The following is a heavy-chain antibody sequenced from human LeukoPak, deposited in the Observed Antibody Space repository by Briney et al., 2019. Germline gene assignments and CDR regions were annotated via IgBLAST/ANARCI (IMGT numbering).Heavy chain of an antibody. J-gene: IGHJ6*03. D-gene: IGHD3-10*01. CDR1: GGSISSSSYY. Sequence: EASETLSLTCTVSGGSISSSSYYWGWIRQPPGKGLEWIGSIYYSGSTYYNPSLKSRVTISVDTSKNQFSLKLSSVTAADTAVYYCARLKPEYYYGSGLYHYYMDVWGKGTTVTISS. V-gene: IGHV4-39*01. CDR3: ARLKPEYYYGSGLYHYYMDV. CDR2: IYYSGST.